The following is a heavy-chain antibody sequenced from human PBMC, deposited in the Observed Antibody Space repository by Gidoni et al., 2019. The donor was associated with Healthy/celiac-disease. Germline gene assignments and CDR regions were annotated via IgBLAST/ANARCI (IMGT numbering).Heavy chain of an antibody. V-gene: IGHV3-23*01. CDR2: ISGSGGSK. CDR1: GFPFSSYA. CDR3: AKAKLHVEGFDY. J-gene: IGHJ4*02. D-gene: IGHD2-15*01. Sequence: EVQLLESGGGLVQPGGSLRLSCAASGFPFSSYAMSWVRQAPGKGLEGVSAISGSGGSKYYADSVKGRFTISRDNSKNTLYLQMNSLRAEDTAVYYCAKAKLHVEGFDYWGQGTLVTVSS.